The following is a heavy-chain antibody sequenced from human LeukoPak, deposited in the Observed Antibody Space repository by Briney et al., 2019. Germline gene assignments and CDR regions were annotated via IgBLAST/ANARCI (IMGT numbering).Heavy chain of an antibody. J-gene: IGHJ1*01. CDR1: GYIFDDYG. CDR2: INWNGGST. D-gene: IGHD5-24*01. Sequence: PGGSLRLSCAGSGYIFDDYGMRWVRQAPGKGLEWVAGINWNGGSTGYAASVKGRCTISRDNAKNALYLEMNSLRVEDTVFYYCVRLGRDGYTYGAAYWGQGALVTVSS. V-gene: IGHV3-20*04. CDR3: VRLGRDGYTYGAAY.